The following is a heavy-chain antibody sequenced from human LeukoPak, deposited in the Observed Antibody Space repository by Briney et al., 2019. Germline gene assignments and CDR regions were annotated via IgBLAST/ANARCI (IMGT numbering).Heavy chain of an antibody. D-gene: IGHD5-18*01. J-gene: IGHJ5*02. CDR2: INPNSGGT. Sequence: ASVKVSCKASGYTFTGYYMHWVRQAPGQGLEWMGWINPNSGGTNYAQKFQGRVTMTRDTSISTAYMELSRLRSDDTAVYYCASESGYSYGYWFDPWGQGTLVTVSS. CDR1: GYTFTGYY. V-gene: IGHV1-2*02. CDR3: ASESGYSYGYWFDP.